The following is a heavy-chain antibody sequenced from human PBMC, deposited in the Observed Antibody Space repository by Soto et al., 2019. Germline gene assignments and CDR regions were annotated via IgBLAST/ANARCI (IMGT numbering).Heavy chain of an antibody. CDR1: GGSFTGYY. Sequence: QLQLHQSGAGLLKPSETLSLTCDVSGGSFTGYYWAWIRQPPGKGLEWIGEINHSGFTNYNPSLTGRVTISLDTSRSQYSLKLDSLTGADTAFYFCARGHGRFAHWGQGTLVTVSS. CDR3: ARGHGRFAH. J-gene: IGHJ4*02. V-gene: IGHV4-34*01. CDR2: INHSGFT.